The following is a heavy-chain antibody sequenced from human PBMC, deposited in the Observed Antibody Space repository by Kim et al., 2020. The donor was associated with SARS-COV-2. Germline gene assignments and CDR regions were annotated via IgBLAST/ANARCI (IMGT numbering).Heavy chain of an antibody. CDR2: ISYDGSNK. CDR1: GFTFSSYA. V-gene: IGHV3-30*04. CDR3: ARGPEYYYDSSGYSISGWFDP. D-gene: IGHD3-22*01. J-gene: IGHJ5*02. Sequence: GGSLRLFCAASGFTFSSYAMHWVRQAPGKGLEWVAVISYDGSNKYYADSVKGRFTISRDNSKNTLYLQMNSLRAEDTAVYYCARGPEYYYDSSGYSISGWFDPWGQGTLVTVSS.